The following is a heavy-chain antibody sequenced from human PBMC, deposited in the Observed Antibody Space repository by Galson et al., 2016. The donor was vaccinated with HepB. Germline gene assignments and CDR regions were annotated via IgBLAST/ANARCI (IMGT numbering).Heavy chain of an antibody. J-gene: IGHJ4*02. Sequence: SLRLSCAASGFTVSNNYMSWVRQAPGKGLEYISNIHYRGESTSYVDSVKGRFTISRDNSRNTLYLQMDNLRAEDTAIYYCVKDPNWEAGCWGRGTPVTVSS. V-gene: IGHV3-53*05. CDR1: GFTVSNNY. D-gene: IGHD7-27*01. CDR3: VKDPNWEAGC. CDR2: IHYRGEST.